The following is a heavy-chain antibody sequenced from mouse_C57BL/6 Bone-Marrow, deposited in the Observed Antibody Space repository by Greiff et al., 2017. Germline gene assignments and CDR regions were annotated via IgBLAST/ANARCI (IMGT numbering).Heavy chain of an antibody. Sequence: VQLQQSGAELVRPGASVKLSCTASGFNINDDYMHWVKQRPEQGLEWIGWIDPENGDTESASKFQGKATITADTSSNTAYLQLCSLTSEDTAVYYCTFYSNYYFDYWGQGTTLTVSS. CDR1: GFNINDDY. J-gene: IGHJ2*01. CDR3: TFYSNYYFDY. V-gene: IGHV14-4*01. CDR2: IDPENGDT. D-gene: IGHD2-5*01.